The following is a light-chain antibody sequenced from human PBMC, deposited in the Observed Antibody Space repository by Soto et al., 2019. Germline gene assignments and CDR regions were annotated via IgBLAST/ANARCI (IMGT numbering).Light chain of an antibody. CDR2: EVT. CDR3: SSYTNINTRACV. J-gene: IGLJ1*01. V-gene: IGLV2-14*01. Sequence: QSALTQFASVSGSPGQSITISCTGTSSDVGAYYYVSWYQQHPGKAPKLIIYEVTDRPSGVSNRFSGSKSGNTASLTISGLQAEDEAEYYCSSYTNINTRACVFGTGTKLTVL. CDR1: SSDVGAYYY.